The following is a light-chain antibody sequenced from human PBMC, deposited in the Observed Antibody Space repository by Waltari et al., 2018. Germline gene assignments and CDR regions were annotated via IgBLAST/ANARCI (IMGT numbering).Light chain of an antibody. J-gene: IGKJ2*03. CDR3: LQYNSHPYS. V-gene: IGKV1-17*01. CDR2: AAS. CDR1: QGISTY. Sequence: DIQMTQSQSSLSASAGDTVTITCRASQGISTYLNWYQQKPGKAPKRLIYAASSLESGVPSRFSGSGSGTDFTLTISSLQPEDFATYYCLQYNSHPYSFGQGTKVEIK.